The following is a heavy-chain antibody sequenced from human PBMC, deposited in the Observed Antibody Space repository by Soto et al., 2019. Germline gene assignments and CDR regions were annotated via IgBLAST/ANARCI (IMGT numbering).Heavy chain of an antibody. D-gene: IGHD3-3*01. V-gene: IGHV4-59*01. CDR3: ARSTGLYYDFWSGYPNWFDP. Sequence: PSETLSLTSAVYGLNFSGYYWSWIRQPPGKGLEWIGYIYYSGSTNYNPSLKSRVTTSVDTSKNQFSLKLSSVTAADTAVYYCARSTGLYYDFWSGYPNWFDPWGQGTLVTVSS. J-gene: IGHJ5*02. CDR2: IYYSGST. CDR1: GLNFSGYY.